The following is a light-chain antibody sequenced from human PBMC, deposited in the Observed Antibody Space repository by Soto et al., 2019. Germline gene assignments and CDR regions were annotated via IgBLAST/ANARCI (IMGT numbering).Light chain of an antibody. V-gene: IGKV3-20*01. J-gene: IGKJ1*01. CDR1: QSVSSSY. Sequence: EIVMTQSPATLSVSPGERATLSCRASQSVSSSYLAWYHQKPGQAPRLLIYGASNRATGIPDRFSGSGSGTDFTLTISRLEPEDFAVYYCQQYGSSSWTFGQGTKVDIK. CDR2: GAS. CDR3: QQYGSSSWT.